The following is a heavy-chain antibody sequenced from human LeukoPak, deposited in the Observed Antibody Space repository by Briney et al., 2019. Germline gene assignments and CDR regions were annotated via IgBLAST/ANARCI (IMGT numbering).Heavy chain of an antibody. Sequence: PGRSLRLSCAASGFTLSSYATHWVRQAPGKGLEWMAVISYDGSNKYYADSVKGRFTISRDNSKNTLYLQMNSLRAEDTAVYYCARVRSARPGYWGQGTLVTVSS. J-gene: IGHJ4*02. D-gene: IGHD1-26*01. V-gene: IGHV3-30-3*01. CDR3: ARVRSARPGY. CDR1: GFTLSSYA. CDR2: ISYDGSNK.